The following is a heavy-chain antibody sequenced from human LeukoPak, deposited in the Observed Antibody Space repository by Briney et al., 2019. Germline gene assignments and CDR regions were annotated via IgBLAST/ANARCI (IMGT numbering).Heavy chain of an antibody. J-gene: IGHJ4*02. V-gene: IGHV3-33*01. CDR3: ARAFTSTGYYYVEY. CDR1: GFTFSSFG. Sequence: GRSLRISCAASGFTFSSFGMHWVRQAPGKGLEWVAVIWYDGNNKYYADSVKGQFTISRGNSKNTLYLQMNSLRAEDTAVYYCARAFTSTGYYYVEYWGQGTLVTVSS. CDR2: IWYDGNNK. D-gene: IGHD3-22*01.